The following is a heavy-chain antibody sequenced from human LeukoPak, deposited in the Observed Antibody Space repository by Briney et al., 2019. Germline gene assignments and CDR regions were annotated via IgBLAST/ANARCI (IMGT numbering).Heavy chain of an antibody. CDR2: INPNRGGT. D-gene: IGHD2-2*02. CDR3: ARDRWDKGTAIPGGD. Sequence: ASVRVSCKASGYTFTGYYMHWVRQAPGQGLEWMGRINPNRGGTNYAQKFQGRVTMTRDTSISTAYMELSRLRSDDTAVYYCARDRWDKGTAIPGGDWGQGTLVTVSS. CDR1: GYTFTGYY. V-gene: IGHV1-2*06. J-gene: IGHJ4*02.